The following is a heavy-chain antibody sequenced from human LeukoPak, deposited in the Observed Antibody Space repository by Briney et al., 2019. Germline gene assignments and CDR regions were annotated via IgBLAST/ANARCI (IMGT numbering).Heavy chain of an antibody. J-gene: IGHJ5*02. Sequence: GGSLRLSCLGSGLTLSRYWMHWVRQTPGKGLVWVSRINSDGSYTNYADSVKGRFTISRDNAKNTLYLQMNSLRVEDTAVYYCARGYCSSTSCYYASWFDPWGQGTLVTVSS. CDR2: INSDGSYT. D-gene: IGHD2-2*01. CDR3: ARGYCSSTSCYYASWFDP. CDR1: GLTLSRYW. V-gene: IGHV3-74*01.